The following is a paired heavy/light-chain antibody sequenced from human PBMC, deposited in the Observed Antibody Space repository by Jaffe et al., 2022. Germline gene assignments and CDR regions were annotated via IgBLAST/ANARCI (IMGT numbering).Heavy chain of an antibody. D-gene: IGHD6-25*01. CDR3: ARHVWFNSAWPLYYFDY. J-gene: IGHJ4*02. CDR2: IYPSGST. Sequence: QVQLQESGPGLVKPSETLSLTCAVSGYSISGHYYWVWIRQPPGKGLEWLGSIYPSGSTYYNPSLESRLTISIDTSKNQFSLKLNSVTAADTAVYYCARHVWFNSAWPLYYFDYWGQGTLVTVSS. V-gene: IGHV4-38-2*01. CDR1: GYSISGHYY.
Light chain of an antibody. CDR3: QQRGSWPT. CDR2: DAS. CDR1: QSVSSY. J-gene: IGKJ1*01. V-gene: IGKV3-11*01. Sequence: EIVLTQSPATLSLSPGERATLSCRASQSVSSYLAWYQQKPGQAPRLLIYDASNRATGIPARFSGGGSGTDFTLTISSLEPEDFAVYHCQQRGSWPTFGHGTKVEI.